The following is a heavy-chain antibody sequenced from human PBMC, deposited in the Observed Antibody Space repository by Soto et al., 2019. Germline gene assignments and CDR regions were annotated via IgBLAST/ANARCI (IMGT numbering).Heavy chain of an antibody. J-gene: IGHJ4*02. CDR2: ISYTGNP. D-gene: IGHD3-22*01. Sequence: QLQLQESGAGLVKPSETLSLTCTLSGGSISSSAYYWGWLPPPPGQAREWIGSISYTGNPYSSPYLKSRVTISGDTSKTQCSLRLSSVTAADTAVYYCARNTRYYDASDQRFFFAYWGQGTLVLVSS. CDR3: ARNTRYYDASDQRFFFAY. V-gene: IGHV4-39*01. CDR1: GGSISSSAYY.